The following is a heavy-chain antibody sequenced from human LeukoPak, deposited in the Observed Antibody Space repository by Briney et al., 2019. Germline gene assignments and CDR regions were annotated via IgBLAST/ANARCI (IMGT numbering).Heavy chain of an antibody. CDR2: MSDSGEKT. CDR1: RLTLSTYA. D-gene: IGHD1-26*01. J-gene: IGHJ2*01. Sequence: GGSLRLSCAASRLTLSTYAMRWVRQAPGKGLEWVSSMSDSGEKTNYADSVKGRFTISRDNSKNTLYLQMDSLRADDTAVYYCARDFSYGGSWTTVWWYFDLWGHSTLVTVSS. V-gene: IGHV3-23*01. CDR3: ARDFSYGGSWTTVWWYFDL.